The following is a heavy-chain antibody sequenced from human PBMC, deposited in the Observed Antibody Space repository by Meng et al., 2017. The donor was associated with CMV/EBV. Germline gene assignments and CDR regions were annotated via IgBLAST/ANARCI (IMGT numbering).Heavy chain of an antibody. V-gene: IGHV1-69*02. D-gene: IGHD2-15*01. CDR1: GGTFSSYT. Sequence: SVKVSCKASGGTFSSYTISWVRQAPGQGLEWMGRIIPILGIANYAQKFQGRVTITADKSTSTAYMELSSLRSEDTAMYYCARRVGGRKPGPYYYGMDVWGQGTTVTVSS. J-gene: IGHJ6*02. CDR3: ARRVGGRKPGPYYYGMDV. CDR2: IIPILGIA.